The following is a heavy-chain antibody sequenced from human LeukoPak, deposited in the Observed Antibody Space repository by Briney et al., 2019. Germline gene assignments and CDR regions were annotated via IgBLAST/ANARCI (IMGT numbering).Heavy chain of an antibody. J-gene: IGHJ4*02. D-gene: IGHD2/OR15-2a*01. CDR1: GFTFSNYA. Sequence: GGSLRLSCAASGFTFSNYAMTWVRQAPGRGLEWVSVISNNGDRTYYADTVKGRFTISRDNSKNTLYLQMNALRAEDTALYYCAKGSYTSTTPRSFDYWGQGTLVTVSS. V-gene: IGHV3-23*01. CDR3: AKGSYTSTTPRSFDY. CDR2: ISNNGDRT.